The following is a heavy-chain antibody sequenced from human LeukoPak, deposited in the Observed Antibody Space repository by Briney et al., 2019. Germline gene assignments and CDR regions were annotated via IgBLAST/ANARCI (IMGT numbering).Heavy chain of an antibody. CDR3: AGSGYYLWNAFDI. Sequence: GGSLRLSCAASGFTFSTYAMSWVRQAPGKGLEWVSAISGSGGSTYYADSVKGRFTISRDNSKNTLYLQMNSLRAEDTAVYYCAGSGYYLWNAFDIWGQGTMVTVSS. CDR1: GFTFSTYA. V-gene: IGHV3-23*01. CDR2: ISGSGGST. J-gene: IGHJ3*02. D-gene: IGHD3-22*01.